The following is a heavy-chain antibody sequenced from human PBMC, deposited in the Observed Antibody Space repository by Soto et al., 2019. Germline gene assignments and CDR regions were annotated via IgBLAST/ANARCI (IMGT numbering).Heavy chain of an antibody. CDR2: MQHTGNT. J-gene: IGHJ5*02. D-gene: IGHD3-16*01. CDR1: GASIRSYH. V-gene: IGHV4-4*07. Sequence: QVQLQESGPGLVKPSETLSLTCAVSGASIRSYHWSWIRQPAGKGLEWIGRMQHTGNTNYNPSLKSRVTMSVDSSKNQISLKMTSVTAADTAVYFFAKDVSTRRGFDPWGQGILVIVSS. CDR3: AKDVSTRRGFDP.